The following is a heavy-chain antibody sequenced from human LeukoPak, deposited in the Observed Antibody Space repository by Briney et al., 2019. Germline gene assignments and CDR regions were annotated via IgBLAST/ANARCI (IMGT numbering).Heavy chain of an antibody. V-gene: IGHV3-21*01. CDR3: ARGPLVITTTLDY. Sequence: GGSLRPSCAASGFTFSSYSMNWVRQAPGKGLEWVSSISSSSSYIYYADSVKGRFTISRDNAKNSLYLQMNSLRAEDTAVYYCARGPLVITTTLDYWGQGTLVTVSS. CDR2: ISSSSSYI. CDR1: GFTFSSYS. D-gene: IGHD3-22*01. J-gene: IGHJ4*02.